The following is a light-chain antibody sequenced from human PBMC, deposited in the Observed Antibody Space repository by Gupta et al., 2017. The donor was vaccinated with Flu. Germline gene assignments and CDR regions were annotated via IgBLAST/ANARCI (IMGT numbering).Light chain of an antibody. Sequence: ALTQPASVSGSPGQSSTISCTGTSSDVGSYNLVSWYQQHPGKAPKLMIYEGSKRPSGVSNRFSGSKSGNTASLTISGLQAEDEADYYCCSYAGSRTYVFGTGSKVTVL. V-gene: IGLV2-23*01. J-gene: IGLJ1*01. CDR2: EGS. CDR3: CSYAGSRTYV. CDR1: SSDVGSYNL.